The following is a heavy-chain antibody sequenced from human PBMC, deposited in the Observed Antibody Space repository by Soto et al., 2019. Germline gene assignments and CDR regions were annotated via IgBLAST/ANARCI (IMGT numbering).Heavy chain of an antibody. CDR3: ARHHTMIYGY. Sequence: LLESGPGLDKPSETLSLTCTVSGGSISSSSYYWGWIRQPPGKGLEWIGSIYYSGSTYYNPSLKSRVTISVDTSKNQFSLKLSSVTAADTAVYYCARHHTMIYGYWGQGTLVTVSS. V-gene: IGHV4-39*01. D-gene: IGHD3-22*01. CDR2: IYYSGST. J-gene: IGHJ4*02. CDR1: GGSISSSSYY.